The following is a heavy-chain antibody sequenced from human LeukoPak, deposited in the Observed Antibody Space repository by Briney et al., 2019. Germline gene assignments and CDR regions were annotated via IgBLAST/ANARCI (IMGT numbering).Heavy chain of an antibody. D-gene: IGHD6-19*01. CDR3: ARGLYSSGRNWFDP. J-gene: IGHJ5*02. CDR1: GGSISSYY. V-gene: IGHV4-4*09. Sequence: SETLSHTCTVSGGSISSYYWSWIRQPPGKGLEWIGYIYTSGSTNYNASLKTRVTISLDTSKNQFSLKLSSVTAADTAVYYCARGLYSSGRNWFDPWGQGTLVTVSS. CDR2: IYTSGST.